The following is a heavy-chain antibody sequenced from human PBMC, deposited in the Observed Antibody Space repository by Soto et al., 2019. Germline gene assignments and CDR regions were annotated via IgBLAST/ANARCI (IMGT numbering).Heavy chain of an antibody. CDR2: IGRGGDT. D-gene: IGHD1-1*01. V-gene: IGHV3-23*01. Sequence: EVQLLESGGGLVQPGGSLRLSCEVSGFTLTSYGMNWVRQAPDKGLEWVSTIGRGGDTYYADSVKGRFTISRDNSKNTLFLQMNSLRAEDTALYFCAKDGTTTGIHCYALDVWGQGTTVTVSS. CDR3: AKDGTTTGIHCYALDV. CDR1: GFTLTSYG. J-gene: IGHJ6*02.